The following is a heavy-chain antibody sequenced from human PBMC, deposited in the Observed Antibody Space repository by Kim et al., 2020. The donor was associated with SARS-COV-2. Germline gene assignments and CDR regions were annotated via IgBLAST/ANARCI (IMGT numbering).Heavy chain of an antibody. CDR3: ARSNYGYQDY. Sequence: ASVKVSCKASGYTFTGYYIHWVRQAPGQGLEWMGWINPHSGGTIYAQKFQGRVTMTRDTSINTAYMELSRLRSDDTAVYFCARSNYGYQDYWGQGTLVTV. V-gene: IGHV1-2*02. CDR2: INPHSGGT. J-gene: IGHJ4*02. D-gene: IGHD4-17*01. CDR1: GYTFTGYY.